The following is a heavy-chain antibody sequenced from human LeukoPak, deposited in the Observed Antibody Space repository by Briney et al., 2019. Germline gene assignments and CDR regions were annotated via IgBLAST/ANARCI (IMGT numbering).Heavy chain of an antibody. J-gene: IGHJ6*03. CDR2: IDPNSGGT. V-gene: IGHV1-2*02. Sequence: ASVKVSCKASGYTFTGYYMHWVRQAPGQGLEWMGWIDPNSGGTNYAQKFQGRVTMTRDTSISTAYMELSRLRSDDTAVYYCAREVGATSPEYYYYYYMDVWGKGTTVTVSS. CDR1: GYTFTGYY. D-gene: IGHD1-26*01. CDR3: AREVGATSPEYYYYYYMDV.